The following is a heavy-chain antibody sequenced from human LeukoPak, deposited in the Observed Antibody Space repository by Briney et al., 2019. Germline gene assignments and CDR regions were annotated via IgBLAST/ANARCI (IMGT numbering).Heavy chain of an antibody. Sequence: SETLSLTWTVSGGSTSSHYWSWIRQPPGKGLEWIGYIYYSGSTNYNPSLKSRVTISVDTSKNQSSLKLSSVTAACTDVYYCARHRMETAMVGGDYSDYWGQGTLVTVSS. CDR3: ARHRMETAMVGGDYSDY. CDR2: IYYSGST. D-gene: IGHD5-18*01. V-gene: IGHV4-59*08. J-gene: IGHJ4*02. CDR1: GGSTSSHY.